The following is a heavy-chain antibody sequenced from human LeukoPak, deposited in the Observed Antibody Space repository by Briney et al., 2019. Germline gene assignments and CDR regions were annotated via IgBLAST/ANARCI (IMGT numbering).Heavy chain of an antibody. D-gene: IGHD2-21*02. CDR2: IKRNSYGGTA. CDR1: GFLFSDAR. V-gene: IGHV3-15*01. J-gene: IGHJ4*02. CDR3: TTRLN. Sequence: GGSLRLSCAASGFLFSDARMTWVRQAPGKGLEWVGQIKRNSYGGTADYAAPVRGRFTISRDDSKNRVYLQMNSLRSEDTAVYYCTTRLNWGQGALVTVSS.